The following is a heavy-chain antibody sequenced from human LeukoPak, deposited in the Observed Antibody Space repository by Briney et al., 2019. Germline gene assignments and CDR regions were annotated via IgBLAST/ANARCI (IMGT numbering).Heavy chain of an antibody. CDR2: IYHSGST. Sequence: PSETLSLTCTVSGYSISSGYYWGWIRQPPGKGLEWIGSIYHSGSTYYNPSLKSRVTISVDTSKNQFSLRLTSVTAADTAVYYCARGGSSPLATGQQNWLDPWGQGTLVIVSS. J-gene: IGHJ5*02. V-gene: IGHV4-38-2*02. CDR1: GYSISSGYY. CDR3: ARGGSSPLATGQQNWLDP. D-gene: IGHD6-25*01.